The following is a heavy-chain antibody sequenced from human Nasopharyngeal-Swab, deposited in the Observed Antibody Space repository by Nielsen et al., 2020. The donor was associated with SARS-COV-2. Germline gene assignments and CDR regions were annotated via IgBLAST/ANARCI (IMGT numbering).Heavy chain of an antibody. D-gene: IGHD4-17*01. CDR3: ARGSRDYENNYYYYGMDV. J-gene: IGHJ6*02. V-gene: IGHV3-21*01. Sequence: GESLKISCAASGFTFSSYSMNWVRQAPGTGLEWVSSISSSSSYIYYADSVKGRFTISRDNAKNSLYLQMNSLRAEDTAVYYCARGSRDYENNYYYYGMDVWGQGTTVTVSS. CDR1: GFTFSSYS. CDR2: ISSSSSYI.